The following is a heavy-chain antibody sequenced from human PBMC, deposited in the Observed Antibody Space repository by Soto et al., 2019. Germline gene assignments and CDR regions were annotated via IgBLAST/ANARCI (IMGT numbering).Heavy chain of an antibody. CDR1: GGSFSDHY. CDR2: INYSGST. J-gene: IGHJ5*02. CDR3: ARQGRWGCLSAHTWFDP. Sequence: QVQLQQWGAGLLKPSETLSLTCAVYGGSFSDHYWSWIRQPPEKGLEWIGNINYSGSTNYNPSLKRRVTISVDTSKNQVSRKLSSVTAADTAVDYCARQGRWGCLSAHTWFDPGGQGTLVTVSS. V-gene: IGHV4-34*01. D-gene: IGHD3-10*01.